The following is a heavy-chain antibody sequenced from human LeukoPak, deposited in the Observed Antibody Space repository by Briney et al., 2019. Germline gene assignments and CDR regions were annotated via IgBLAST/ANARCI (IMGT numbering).Heavy chain of an antibody. CDR3: AYYDSSGYYYGRLRY. Sequence: GGSLRLSCAASGLTFSSHWMHWVRQAPGKGLVWVSRITNDGSSTTYADSVKGRFTISRDNSKNTLYLHMNNLRVEDTAVYFCAYYDSSGYYYGRLRYWGQGTPVTVSS. CDR2: ITNDGSST. D-gene: IGHD3-22*01. V-gene: IGHV3-74*01. J-gene: IGHJ4*02. CDR1: GLTFSSHW.